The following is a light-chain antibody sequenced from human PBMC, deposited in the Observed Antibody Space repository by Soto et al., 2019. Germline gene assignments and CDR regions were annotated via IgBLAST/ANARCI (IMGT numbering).Light chain of an antibody. J-gene: IGKJ5*01. CDR2: GAS. CDR1: QSVTTR. Sequence: IVLTQSPGTLSLSPGERVTLSCRASQSVTTRLAWYQHKPGQAPTLLMSGASNRASGVPVRFSGSGFGTDFTLTITRLEPEDFALYYCQQYGGSPITFGLGTRLEIK. CDR3: QQYGGSPIT. V-gene: IGKV3-20*01.